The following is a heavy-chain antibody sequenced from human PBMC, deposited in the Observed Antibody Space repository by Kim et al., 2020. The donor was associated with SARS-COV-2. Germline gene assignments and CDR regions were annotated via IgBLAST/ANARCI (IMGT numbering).Heavy chain of an antibody. CDR2: INSDGSST. Sequence: GGSLRLSCAASGFTFSSYWMHWVRQAPGKGLVWVSRINSDGSSTSYADSVKGRFTISRETAKNTLYLQMNSLRAEDTAVYYCARDIAAGNNWFDPWGQGTLVTVSP. CDR3: ARDIAAGNNWFDP. V-gene: IGHV3-74*01. CDR1: GFTFSSYW. J-gene: IGHJ5*02. D-gene: IGHD6-13*01.